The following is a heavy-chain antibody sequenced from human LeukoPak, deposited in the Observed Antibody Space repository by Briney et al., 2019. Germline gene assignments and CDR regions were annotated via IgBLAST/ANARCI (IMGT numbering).Heavy chain of an antibody. CDR1: GYTFTSYA. CDR2: INAGNGNT. J-gene: IGHJ4*02. Sequence: GASVKVSCKASGYTFTSYAVHWVRQAPGQRLEWMGWINAGNGNTKYSQKFQGRVTITRDTSASTAYMELSSLRSEDTAVYYCARVDGDYVTFDYWGQGTLVTVSS. D-gene: IGHD4-17*01. V-gene: IGHV1-3*01. CDR3: ARVDGDYVTFDY.